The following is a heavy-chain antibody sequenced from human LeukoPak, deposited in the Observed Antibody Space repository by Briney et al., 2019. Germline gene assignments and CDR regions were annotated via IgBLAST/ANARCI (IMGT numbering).Heavy chain of an antibody. CDR3: ARAELSLRGAFDI. CDR1: GGSISSGGYS. Sequence: SETLSLTCAVSGGSISSGGYSWSWIRQPPGKGLEWIGYIYHSGSTYYNPSLKSRVTISVDRSKNQFSLKLSSVTAADTAVYYCARAELSLRGAFDIWGQGTMVTVSS. D-gene: IGHD1-7*01. J-gene: IGHJ3*02. V-gene: IGHV4-30-2*01. CDR2: IYHSGST.